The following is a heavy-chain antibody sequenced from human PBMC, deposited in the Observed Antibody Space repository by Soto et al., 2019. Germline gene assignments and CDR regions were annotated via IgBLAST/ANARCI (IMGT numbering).Heavy chain of an antibody. CDR3: ARDRSSGYRDAFDI. CDR1: GGSFSGYY. V-gene: IGHV4-34*01. CDR2: INHSGST. J-gene: IGHJ3*02. Sequence: SETLSLTCAVSGGSFSGYYWSWIRQPPGKGLEWIGEINHSGSTNYNPSLKSRVTISVDTSKNHFSLKLSSVTAADTAVYYCARDRSSGYRDAFDIWGQGTMVTVSS. D-gene: IGHD3-22*01.